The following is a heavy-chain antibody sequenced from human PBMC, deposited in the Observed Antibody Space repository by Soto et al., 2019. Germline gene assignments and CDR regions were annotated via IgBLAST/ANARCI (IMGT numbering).Heavy chain of an antibody. D-gene: IGHD3-10*01. V-gene: IGHV4-61*08. CDR3: ARVRRIGSRAHLDFYDYVMDV. Sequence: QMQLQESGPGLVKSSETLSLTCTVSGGSLKSGAYYWSWIRQSPGKGREWVGYMSVTGTGSTNDRPSLKSRITFAVDTSKNQFTLRLTSVTPADTAVYYCARVRRIGSRAHLDFYDYVMDVWGQGTTVTVSS. CDR2: MSVTGTGST. CDR1: GGSLKSGAYY. J-gene: IGHJ6*01.